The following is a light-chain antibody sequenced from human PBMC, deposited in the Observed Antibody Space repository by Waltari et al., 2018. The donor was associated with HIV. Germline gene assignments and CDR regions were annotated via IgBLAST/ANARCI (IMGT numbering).Light chain of an antibody. CDR2: RNN. CDR1: SNNVGNQG. Sequence: QAGLTQPPSVSKGLRQTATLTCTGNSNNVGNQGAAWLQQHQGNPPKLLPYRNNNRHAGIAWIFSASRSANTTSLTMTGLQPEDEADYDCAAWDSSLSVVVFGGGTKLTVL. CDR3: AAWDSSLSVVV. V-gene: IGLV10-54*01. J-gene: IGLJ2*01.